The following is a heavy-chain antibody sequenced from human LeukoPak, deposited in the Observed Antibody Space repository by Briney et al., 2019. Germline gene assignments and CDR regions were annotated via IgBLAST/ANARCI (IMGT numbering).Heavy chain of an antibody. CDR1: GYTFTNYD. Sequence: ASVKVSCKASGYTFTNYDINWVRQATGQGLEWMGWMNPNSANTGYAQKFQGRVTMTRNTSISTAYMELSSLRPEDTAVYYCAGVNCSSTSCRSKFLDYWGQGTLVTVSS. CDR2: MNPNSANT. V-gene: IGHV1-8*01. CDR3: AGVNCSSTSCRSKFLDY. D-gene: IGHD2-2*01. J-gene: IGHJ4*02.